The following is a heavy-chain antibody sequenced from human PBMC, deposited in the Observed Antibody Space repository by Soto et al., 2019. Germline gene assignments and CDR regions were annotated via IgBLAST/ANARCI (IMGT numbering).Heavy chain of an antibody. V-gene: IGHV3-15*07. J-gene: IGHJ4*02. CDR3: SHGYYQYFES. CDR2: IKSKTDGGTV. Sequence: GSLRLSCAASGFTFSNVWMNWVRQAPGKGPEWVGRIKSKTDGGTVEYAAPVKDRFTISRDDSENTLYLQMNSLKTEDTAVYYCSHGYYQYFESWGQGTLVTVSS. CDR1: GFTFSNVW. D-gene: IGHD5-18*01.